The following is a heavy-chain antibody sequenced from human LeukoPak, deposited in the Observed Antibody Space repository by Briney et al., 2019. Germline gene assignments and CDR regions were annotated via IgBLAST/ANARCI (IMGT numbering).Heavy chain of an antibody. D-gene: IGHD1-26*01. CDR2: IYYSGST. Sequence: PSETLSLTCTVSGGSISSYYWSWIRQPPGKGLEWIGYIYYSGSTNYNPSLKSRVTISVDTSKNQFSLKLSSVTAADTAVYYCARGGRYRWFDPWGQGILVTVSS. CDR3: ARGGRYRWFDP. CDR1: GGSISSYY. J-gene: IGHJ5*02. V-gene: IGHV4-59*08.